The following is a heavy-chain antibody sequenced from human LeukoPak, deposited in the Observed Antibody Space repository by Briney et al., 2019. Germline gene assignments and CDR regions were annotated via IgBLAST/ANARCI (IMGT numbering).Heavy chain of an antibody. CDR1: GFTFSDYY. CDR2: IGGRGGST. Sequence: GGSLRLSCAASGFTFSDYYMTWVRQAPGKGPEWVSAIGGRGGSTYYADSLGGRFTISRDNSKDMVYLQMNSLKVEDTATYYCGKEGGGWGQGTKVTVSS. J-gene: IGHJ4*02. CDR3: GKEGGG. V-gene: IGHV3-23*01. D-gene: IGHD3-16*01.